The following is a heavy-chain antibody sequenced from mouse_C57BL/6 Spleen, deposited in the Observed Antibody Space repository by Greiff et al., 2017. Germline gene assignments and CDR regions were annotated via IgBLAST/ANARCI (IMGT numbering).Heavy chain of an antibody. J-gene: IGHJ1*03. Sequence: EVKLVESEGGLVQPGSSMKLSCTASGFTFSDYYMAWVRQVPEKCLEWVANINYDGSSTYYLDSLKSRFIISRDNAKNILYLQMSSLKSEDTATYYCARDLGYYGSSYDWYFDVWGTGTTVTVSS. CDR3: ARDLGYYGSSYDWYFDV. V-gene: IGHV5-16*01. CDR1: GFTFSDYY. CDR2: INYDGSST. D-gene: IGHD1-1*01.